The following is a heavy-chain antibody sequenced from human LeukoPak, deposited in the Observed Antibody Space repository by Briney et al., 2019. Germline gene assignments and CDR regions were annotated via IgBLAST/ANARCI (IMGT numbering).Heavy chain of an antibody. V-gene: IGHV4-61*02. CDR1: GGSISSGSYY. D-gene: IGHD2-2*01. J-gene: IGHJ5*01. CDR3: ARDVGSTSTNWFDS. CDR2: IYTSGST. Sequence: TSQTLSLTCTVSGGSISSGSYYWSWIRQPAGKGLEWIGRIYTSGSTNYNPSLKSRVTISVDTSKNQFSLKLSSVTAADTAVYYCARDVGSTSTNWFDSWGQGTLVTVSS.